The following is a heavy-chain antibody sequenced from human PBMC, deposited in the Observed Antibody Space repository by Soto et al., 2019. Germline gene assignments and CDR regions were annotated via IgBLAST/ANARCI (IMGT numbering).Heavy chain of an antibody. Sequence: GGSLRLSCAASGFTFSSYAMSWVRQAPGKGLEWVSAISGSGGSTYYADSVKGRFTISRDNSKNTLYLQMNSLRAEDTAVYYCAKTSSYYYDSSGYYPSGAFDIWGQGTMVTVSS. J-gene: IGHJ3*02. CDR3: AKTSSYYYDSSGYYPSGAFDI. CDR1: GFTFSSYA. D-gene: IGHD3-22*01. V-gene: IGHV3-23*01. CDR2: ISGSGGST.